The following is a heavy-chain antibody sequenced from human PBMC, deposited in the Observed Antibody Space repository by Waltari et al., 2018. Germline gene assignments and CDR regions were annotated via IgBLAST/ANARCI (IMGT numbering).Heavy chain of an antibody. CDR3: ASDLGELSAYWYFDL. D-gene: IGHD3-16*02. Sequence: QVQLQESGPGLVKPSATLSLTCAVSGYSISSGYYWGWIRQPPGKGLEWIGSIYHSGSTYYNPSLKSRVTISVDTSKNQFSLKLSSVTAADTAVYYCASDLGELSAYWYFDLWGRGTLVTVSS. J-gene: IGHJ2*01. CDR1: GYSISSGYY. V-gene: IGHV4-38-2*01. CDR2: IYHSGST.